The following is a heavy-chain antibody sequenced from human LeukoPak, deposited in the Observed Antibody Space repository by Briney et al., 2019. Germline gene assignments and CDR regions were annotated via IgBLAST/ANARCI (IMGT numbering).Heavy chain of an antibody. CDR1: GGSISSSSYY. CDR2: FYYSGST. V-gene: IGHV4-39*07. J-gene: IGHJ6*03. D-gene: IGHD5-12*01. Sequence: SETLSLTCTVSGGSISSSSYYWGWIRQPPGQGLEWIGSFYYSGSTYYNPSLKSRVTISVDTSKNQFSLKLSSVTAADTAVYYCARDKGWLRNLYDYYYMDVWGKGTTVTVSS. CDR3: ARDKGWLRNLYDYYYMDV.